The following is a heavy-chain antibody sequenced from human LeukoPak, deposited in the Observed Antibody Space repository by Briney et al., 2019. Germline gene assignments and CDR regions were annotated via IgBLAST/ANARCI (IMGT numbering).Heavy chain of an antibody. J-gene: IGHJ5*02. D-gene: IGHD2-15*01. CDR2: IHHTGDT. Sequence: SETLSLTCSVSGASINGHWWSWIRQPPGRGLEWIAYIHHTGDTNYNPSLKGRVFISLDTSKNQVSLMLTSVTAADTAVYFCATHVLLDSDNHSFWFDPWGQGTLVTVSS. CDR3: ATHVLLDSDNHSFWFDP. CDR1: GASINGHW. V-gene: IGHV4-59*08.